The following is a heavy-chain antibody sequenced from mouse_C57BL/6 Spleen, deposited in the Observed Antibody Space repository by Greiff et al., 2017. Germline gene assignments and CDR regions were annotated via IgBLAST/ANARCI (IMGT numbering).Heavy chain of an antibody. Sequence: VQLQQPGAELVRPGSSVKLSCKASGYTFTSYWMDWVKQRPGQGLEWIGNIYPSDSETHYNQKFKDKATLTVDKSSSTAYMQLSSLTSEASAVYYCARRRYYYSNYLDYFDYWGQGTTLTVSS. CDR3: ARRRYYYSNYLDYFDY. CDR2: IYPSDSET. J-gene: IGHJ2*01. V-gene: IGHV1-61*01. D-gene: IGHD2-5*01. CDR1: GYTFTSYW.